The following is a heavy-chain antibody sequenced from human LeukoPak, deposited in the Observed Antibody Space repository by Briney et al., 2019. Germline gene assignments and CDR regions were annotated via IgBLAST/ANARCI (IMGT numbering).Heavy chain of an antibody. Sequence: PSETLSLTCTVSGGSISSYYRSWIRQPPGKGLGWIGYIYHSGSTNYNPSLKSRVTISVDTSKNQFSLELSSVTAADTAVYYCARGARGYSYGWGQGTLVTVSS. D-gene: IGHD5-18*01. J-gene: IGHJ4*02. V-gene: IGHV4-59*01. CDR3: ARGARGYSYG. CDR2: IYHSGST. CDR1: GGSISSYY.